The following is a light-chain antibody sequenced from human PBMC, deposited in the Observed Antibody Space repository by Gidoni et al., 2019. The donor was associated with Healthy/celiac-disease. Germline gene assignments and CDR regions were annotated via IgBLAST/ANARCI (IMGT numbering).Light chain of an antibody. CDR3: QQYNNWPPLT. J-gene: IGKJ4*01. Sequence: EILMTQSPATLPFSPGERATLSCRASQSVSSNLAWYQQKPGQAPRLLIYGASTRATGIPARFSGSGSGTEFTLTISSLQSEDFAVYYCQQYNNWPPLTFGGGTKVEIK. CDR1: QSVSSN. CDR2: GAS. V-gene: IGKV3D-15*01.